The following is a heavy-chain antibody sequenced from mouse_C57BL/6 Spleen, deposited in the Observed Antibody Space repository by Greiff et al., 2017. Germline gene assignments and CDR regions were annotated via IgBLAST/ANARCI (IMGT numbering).Heavy chain of an antibody. Sequence: EVKLMESGGGLVKPGGSLKLSCAASGFPFSDYGMHWVRQAPEKGLEWVAYISSGSSTIYYADTVKGRFTISRDNAKNTLFLQMTSLRSEDTAMYYCARELGYAMDYWGQGTSVTVSS. CDR2: ISSGSSTI. CDR1: GFPFSDYG. V-gene: IGHV5-17*01. CDR3: ARELGYAMDY. D-gene: IGHD4-1*01. J-gene: IGHJ4*01.